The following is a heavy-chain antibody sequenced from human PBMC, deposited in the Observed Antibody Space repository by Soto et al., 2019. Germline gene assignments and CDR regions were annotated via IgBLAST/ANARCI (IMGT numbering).Heavy chain of an antibody. CDR2: ISYDGSNK. Sequence: QVQLVESGGGVVQPGRSLRLSCAASGFTFSSYGMHWVRQAPGKGLEWVAVISYDGSNKYYADSVKGRFTISRDNSKNTLYLQMNSLRAEDTAVYYCAKGNPRPSLGYCSGGSCYKDYYYGMDVWGQGTTVTVSS. J-gene: IGHJ6*02. D-gene: IGHD2-15*01. V-gene: IGHV3-30*18. CDR1: GFTFSSYG. CDR3: AKGNPRPSLGYCSGGSCYKDYYYGMDV.